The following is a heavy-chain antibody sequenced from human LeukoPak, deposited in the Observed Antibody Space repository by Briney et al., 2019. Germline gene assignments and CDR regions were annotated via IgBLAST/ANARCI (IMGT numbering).Heavy chain of an antibody. CDR3: ARVIAVAGTFYYYYGMDV. CDR2: INPNSGGT. CDR1: GYTFTGYY. J-gene: IGHJ6*02. D-gene: IGHD6-19*01. V-gene: IGHV1-2*02. Sequence: ASVKVSCKASGYTFTGYYMHWVRQAPGQGLEWMGWINPNSGGTNYAQKFRGRVTMSRDTSISTAYMELSRLRSDDTAVYYCARVIAVAGTFYYYYGMDVWGQGTTVTVSS.